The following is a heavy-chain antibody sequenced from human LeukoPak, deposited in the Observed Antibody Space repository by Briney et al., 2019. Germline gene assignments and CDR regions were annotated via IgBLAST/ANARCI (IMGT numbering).Heavy chain of an antibody. CDR2: IWYDGSNK. V-gene: IGHV3-33*01. CDR1: GFTFSSYG. Sequence: GGSLRLSCAASGFTFSSYGMHWVRQAPGKGLEWVAVIWYDGSNKYYADSVKGRFTISRDNSKNTLYLQMNSLRAEDTAVYYCAREGWTPIGPLSYWGQGTLVTVSS. CDR3: AREGWTPIGPLSY. J-gene: IGHJ4*02. D-gene: IGHD3-16*01.